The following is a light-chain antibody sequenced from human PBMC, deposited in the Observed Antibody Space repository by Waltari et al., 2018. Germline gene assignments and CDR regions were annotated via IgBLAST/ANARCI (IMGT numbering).Light chain of an antibody. V-gene: IGLV2-14*03. CDR3: SSYTTRITLV. CDR1: SSDVGGYDS. J-gene: IGLJ2*01. CDR2: DVS. Sequence: QSALTQPASVSGSPGQSITISCAGTSSDVGGYDSVSWYQQNPGKAPKLMIYDVSNRPSGVSRRFSGSKSGNTASLTISGLQAEDEANYYCSSYTTRITLVFGGGTKLTVL.